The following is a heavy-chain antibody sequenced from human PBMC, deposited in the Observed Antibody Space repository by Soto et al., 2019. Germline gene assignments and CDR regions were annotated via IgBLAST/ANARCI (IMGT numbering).Heavy chain of an antibody. CDR3: ARVAPIFGVAKGYMDV. D-gene: IGHD3-3*01. CDR1: GFTFSSYS. V-gene: IGHV3-48*01. CDR2: ISSSSSTI. Sequence: GGSLRLSCAASGFTFSSYSMNWVRQAPGKGLEWVSYISSSSSTIYYADSVKGRFTISRDNAKNSLYLQMNSLRAEDTAVYYCARVAPIFGVAKGYMDVWGKGTTVTVSS. J-gene: IGHJ6*03.